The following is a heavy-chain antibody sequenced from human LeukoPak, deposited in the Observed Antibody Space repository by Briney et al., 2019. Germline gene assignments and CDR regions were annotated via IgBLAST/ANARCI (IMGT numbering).Heavy chain of an antibody. J-gene: IGHJ1*01. CDR3: ARGGTLEYFQY. Sequence: GGSLRLSCAASGFTFSSYETNWVRQAPGKGLECVSYISSSGSTIYYADSVKGRFTISRDNANNSLYLQMNSLRAEDTAVYYCARGGTLEYFQYWGQGTLVSVSS. CDR2: ISSSGSTI. V-gene: IGHV3-48*03. CDR1: GFTFSSYE.